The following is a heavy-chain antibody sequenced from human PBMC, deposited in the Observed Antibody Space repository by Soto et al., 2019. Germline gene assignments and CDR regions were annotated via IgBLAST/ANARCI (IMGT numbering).Heavy chain of an antibody. V-gene: IGHV3-30-3*01. CDR3: ARDQGFLEWLQIFEY. J-gene: IGHJ4*02. D-gene: IGHD3-3*01. CDR1: GFTFSTYA. CDR2: ISHDGSDD. Sequence: QVQLVESGGGVVQPGRSLRLSCAAAGFTFSTYAMHWVRQAPGKGLEWVADISHDGSDDFYAESVKGRFTLSRDNSKNTLYLQMNSLIPEDTAVYYCARDQGFLEWLQIFEYWGQGTLVTVSS.